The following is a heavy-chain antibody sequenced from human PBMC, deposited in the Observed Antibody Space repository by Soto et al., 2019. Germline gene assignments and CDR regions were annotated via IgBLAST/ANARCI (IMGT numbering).Heavy chain of an antibody. V-gene: IGHV1-3*04. CDR3: ARNADWFDP. CDR1: GYTFTRYA. J-gene: IGHJ5*02. Sequence: ASVKVSCKASGYTFTRYAMHWVRQAPGQGLEWMGWINTGNGNTHYSQKFQGRVTFTRDASATTAYMELSSLTSEDTAVYFCARNADWFDPCGQGTLVTVSS. CDR2: INTGNGNT.